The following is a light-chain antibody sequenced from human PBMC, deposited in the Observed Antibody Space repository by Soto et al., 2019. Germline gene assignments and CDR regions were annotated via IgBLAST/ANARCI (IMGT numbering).Light chain of an antibody. Sequence: SVLTQPPSASGTPGQRVTISCSGSSSNIGSNYVSWYQQFPGTAPKLLICRDNQRPAGVPDEFSGSKSGTSASLAISGLQSENEADYYCAAWDDSLARYVFGTGTKVTVL. CDR3: AAWDDSLARYV. V-gene: IGLV1-44*01. CDR2: RDN. J-gene: IGLJ1*01. CDR1: SSNIGSNY.